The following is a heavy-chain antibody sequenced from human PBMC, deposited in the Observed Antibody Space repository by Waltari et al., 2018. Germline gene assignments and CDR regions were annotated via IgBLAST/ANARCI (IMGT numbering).Heavy chain of an antibody. J-gene: IGHJ4*02. CDR2: IKSKTDGGTT. CDR1: GFTFSNAW. CDR3: TTNKLI. V-gene: IGHV3-15*01. Sequence: EVQLVESGGGLVKPGGSLRLSCAASGFTFSNAWMSWVRQAPGKGLEWGGRIKSKTDGGTTDYATPVKGRFTISRDDSKNTLYLQMNSLKTEDTAVYYCTTNKLIWGQGTLVTVSS. D-gene: IGHD1-26*01.